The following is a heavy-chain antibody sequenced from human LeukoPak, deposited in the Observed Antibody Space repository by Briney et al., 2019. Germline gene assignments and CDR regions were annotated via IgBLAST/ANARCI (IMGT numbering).Heavy chain of an antibody. CDR2: INAGNGNT. Sequence: TSVKVSCKASGYTFTSYAMHWVRQAPGQRLEWMGWINAGNGNTKYSQKFQGRVTITRDTSASTAYMELSSLRSEDTAVYYCARELDYYDSSGYPDYWGQGTLVTVSS. CDR3: ARELDYYDSSGYPDY. CDR1: GYTFTSYA. J-gene: IGHJ4*02. V-gene: IGHV1-3*01. D-gene: IGHD3-22*01.